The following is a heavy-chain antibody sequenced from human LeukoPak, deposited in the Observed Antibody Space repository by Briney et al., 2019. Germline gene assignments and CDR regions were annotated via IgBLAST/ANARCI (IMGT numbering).Heavy chain of an antibody. J-gene: IGHJ4*02. V-gene: IGHV1-2*02. CDR1: GYTFTGYY. D-gene: IGHD1-26*01. CDR3: ARDARGGSYYGGNYFDY. CDR2: INPNNGGT. Sequence: ASVKVSCKASGYTFTGYYMHWVRQAPGQGLEWMGWINPNNGGTNYAQKFQGRVTMTRDTSISTAYMELSRLRSDDTAVYYCARDARGGSYYGGNYFDYWGQGTLVTVSS.